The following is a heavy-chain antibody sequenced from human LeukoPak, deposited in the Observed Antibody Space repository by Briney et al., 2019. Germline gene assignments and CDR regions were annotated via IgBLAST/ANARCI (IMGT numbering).Heavy chain of an antibody. CDR2: ISYDGSVE. CDR1: GFTFSNYA. J-gene: IGHJ4*02. Sequence: PGGSLRLSCAASGFTFSNYAMHWVRQAPGKGLDWVALISYDGSVEKNAASVKGRFTISRDNSKNTLYLQMNSLRTGDTAVYYCARALGSSWDSSLDSWGQGTLVPVSS. V-gene: IGHV3-30*04. CDR3: ARALGSSWDSSLDS. D-gene: IGHD6-13*01.